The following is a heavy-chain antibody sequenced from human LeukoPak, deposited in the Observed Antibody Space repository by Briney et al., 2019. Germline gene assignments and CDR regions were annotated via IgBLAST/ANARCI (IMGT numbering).Heavy chain of an antibody. CDR1: GVTVSSNY. J-gene: IGHJ4*02. V-gene: IGHV3-53*01. D-gene: IGHD2-15*01. CDR3: ARDRGCRSGGSCYYFDY. Sequence: GGSLRLSCAASGVTVSSNYMSWVRQAPGEGLEWVSVNSGGSTYYADSVKGRFTISRDNSKNTLYLQMNSLRAEDTAVYYCARDRGCRSGGSCYYFDYWGQGTLVTVSS. CDR2: NSGGST.